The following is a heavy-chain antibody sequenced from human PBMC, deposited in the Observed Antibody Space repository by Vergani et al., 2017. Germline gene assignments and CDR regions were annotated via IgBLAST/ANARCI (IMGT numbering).Heavy chain of an antibody. J-gene: IGHJ6*02. CDR1: GFTFSSYS. CDR3: ARDREIAAAGHYYYYYGMDV. Sequence: EVQLVESGGGLAKPGGSLRLSCAASGFTFSSYSMTWVRQAPGKGLEWVSSISSSSSYIYYADSVKGRFTISRDNAKNSLYLKMNSLRAEDTAVYYCARDREIAAAGHYYYYYGMDVWGQGTTVTVSS. CDR2: ISSSSSYI. V-gene: IGHV3-21*01. D-gene: IGHD6-13*01.